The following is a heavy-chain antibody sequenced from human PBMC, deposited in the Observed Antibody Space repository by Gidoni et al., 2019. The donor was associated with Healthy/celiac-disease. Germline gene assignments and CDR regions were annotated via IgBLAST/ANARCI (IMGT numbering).Heavy chain of an antibody. Sequence: QVQLVESGGGVVQPGRSLRLSCAASGFTFSSYGMHWVRQAPGKGLEWVAVISYDGSNKYYADSVKGRFTISRDNSKNTLYLQMNSLRAEDTAVYYCAKVGYITMIVVVPHFDYWGQGTLVTVSS. V-gene: IGHV3-30*18. D-gene: IGHD3-22*01. CDR3: AKVGYITMIVVVPHFDY. CDR1: GFTFSSYG. CDR2: ISYDGSNK. J-gene: IGHJ4*02.